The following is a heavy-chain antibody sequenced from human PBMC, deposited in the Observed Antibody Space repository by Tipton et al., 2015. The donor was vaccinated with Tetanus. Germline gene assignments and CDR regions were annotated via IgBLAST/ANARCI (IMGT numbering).Heavy chain of an antibody. J-gene: IGHJ5*02. V-gene: IGHV4-59*01. CDR1: GGSINSYY. CDR2: IYYSGST. CDR3: ARDHRLSASYAGWFDP. D-gene: IGHD2-2*01. Sequence: LRLSCTVSGGSINSYYWSWIRQPPGKGLEWIGYIYYSGSTNYNPSLKSRVTISVDTSRNQFSLRLKSVTPADTAMYYCARDHRLSASYAGWFDPWGQGTLVTVSS.